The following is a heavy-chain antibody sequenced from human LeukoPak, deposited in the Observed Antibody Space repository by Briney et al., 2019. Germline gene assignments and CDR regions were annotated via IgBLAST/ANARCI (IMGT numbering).Heavy chain of an antibody. Sequence: SETLSLTCAVYGGSFSGYYWSWIRQPPGKGLEWIGEINHSGSTNYNPSLKSRVTISVDTSKNQFSLKLSSVTAADTAVYYCARGFYYGSGSYYPVYYYYYMDVWGKGTTVTVSS. CDR1: GGSFSGYY. CDR2: INHSGST. J-gene: IGHJ6*03. CDR3: ARGFYYGSGSYYPVYYYYYMDV. V-gene: IGHV4-34*01. D-gene: IGHD3-10*01.